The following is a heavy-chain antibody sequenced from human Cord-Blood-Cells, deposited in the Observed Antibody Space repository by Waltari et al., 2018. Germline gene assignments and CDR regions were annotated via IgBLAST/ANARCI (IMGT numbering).Heavy chain of an antibody. V-gene: IGHV4-39*01. CDR2: IYYSGST. J-gene: IGHJ4*02. D-gene: IGHD3-9*01. CDR1: GGSISSRSYY. CDR3: ARSYYDILTGYPQFDY. Sequence: QLQLQESGPGLVKPSETLFLTCTVSGGSISSRSYYWGWIRQPPGKGLEWIGSIYYSGSTYYNPSLKSRVTISVDTSKNQFSLKLSSVTAADTAVYYCARSYYDILTGYPQFDYWGQGTLVTVSS.